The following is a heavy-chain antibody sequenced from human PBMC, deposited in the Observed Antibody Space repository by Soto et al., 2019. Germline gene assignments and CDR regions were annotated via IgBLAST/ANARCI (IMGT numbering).Heavy chain of an antibody. CDR2: ISYDGSNK. Sequence: QVQLVESGGGVVQPGRSLRLSCAASGFTFSSYAMHWVRQAPGKGLEWVAVISYDGSNKYYADSVKGRFTISRDNSKNTLYLQMNSRRAEDTAVYYCARDSRGRDSSGYYYYFDYWGQGTLVTVSS. D-gene: IGHD3-22*01. V-gene: IGHV3-30-3*01. CDR1: GFTFSSYA. CDR3: ARDSRGRDSSGYYYYFDY. J-gene: IGHJ4*02.